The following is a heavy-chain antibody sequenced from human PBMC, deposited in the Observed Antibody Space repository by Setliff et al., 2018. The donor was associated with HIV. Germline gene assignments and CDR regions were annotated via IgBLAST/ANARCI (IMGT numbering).Heavy chain of an antibody. CDR3: ARSPGVDTNMAFDY. CDR2: VSASGTT. CDR1: GGSMSRVY. D-gene: IGHD5-18*01. Sequence: PSETLSLTCSVSGGSMSRVYWTWIRQPPGKGLEWIGYVSASGTTKYNPSLQSRVTISGDSSKNQFSLRLSSVTAADTAVYYCARSPGVDTNMAFDYWGRGTLVTVSS. V-gene: IGHV4-4*08. J-gene: IGHJ4*02.